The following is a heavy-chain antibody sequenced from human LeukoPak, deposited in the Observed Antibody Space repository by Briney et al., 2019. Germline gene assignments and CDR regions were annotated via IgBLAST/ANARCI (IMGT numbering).Heavy chain of an antibody. D-gene: IGHD4-17*01. J-gene: IGHJ1*01. Sequence: SQTLSLTCTVSGGSISSGDYYWSWIRQPPGKGLEWIGYIYYSGSTYYNPSLKSRVTISVDTPKNQFSLKLSSVTDADTAVYYCARGNYGDYGEYFQHWGQGTLVTVSS. V-gene: IGHV4-30-4*01. CDR3: ARGNYGDYGEYFQH. CDR1: GGSISSGDYY. CDR2: IYYSGST.